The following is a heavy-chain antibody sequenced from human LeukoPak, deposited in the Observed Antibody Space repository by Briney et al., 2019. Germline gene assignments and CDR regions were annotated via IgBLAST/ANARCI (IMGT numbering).Heavy chain of an antibody. CDR3: AREESLFIFGWGKTQNWFDP. CDR2: INHSGSN. D-gene: IGHD3-3*01. Sequence: PSETLSLTCAVYGGSFSGYCWSWIRQPPGKGLEWIGEINHSGSNNYNPSLKSRVTISVDTSKNLFSLKLSSVTAADTAVYYCAREESLFIFGWGKTQNWFDPWGQGTLVTVSS. J-gene: IGHJ5*02. CDR1: GGSFSGYC. V-gene: IGHV4-34*01.